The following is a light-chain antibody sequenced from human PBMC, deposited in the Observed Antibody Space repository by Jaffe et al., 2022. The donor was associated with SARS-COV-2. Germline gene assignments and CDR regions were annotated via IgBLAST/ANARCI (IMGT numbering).Light chain of an antibody. V-gene: IGLV1-44*01. CDR1: SFNIGSNT. CDR2: SNN. Sequence: QSVLTQPPSASGTPGQRVTISCSGSSFNIGSNTVNWYQHLPGTAPKLLINSNNRRPSGVPDRLSGSKSGTSASLAISGLQSEDEADYYCAAWDDSLNGVVFGGGTKLTVL. J-gene: IGLJ2*01. CDR3: AAWDDSLNGVV.